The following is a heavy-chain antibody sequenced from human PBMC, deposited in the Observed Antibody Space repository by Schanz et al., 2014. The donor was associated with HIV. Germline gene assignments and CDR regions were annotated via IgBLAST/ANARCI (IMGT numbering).Heavy chain of an antibody. J-gene: IGHJ4*02. Sequence: QVQLQQWGAGLLKPSETLSLTCAVYGASFSGYYWSWIRQSPGKGLEWLGQINHRESTNYNPSLQSRVTISLDPSKNQFSLRLSSVTAADTAVYYCARDNDPYYYDNSGYYDRLFDYWGQGTLVTVSS. CDR1: GASFSGYY. CDR2: INHREST. V-gene: IGHV4-34*02. CDR3: ARDNDPYYYDNSGYYDRLFDY. D-gene: IGHD3-22*01.